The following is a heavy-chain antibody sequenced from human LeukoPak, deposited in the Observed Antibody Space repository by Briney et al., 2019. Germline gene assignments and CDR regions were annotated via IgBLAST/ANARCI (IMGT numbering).Heavy chain of an antibody. CDR2: IWYDGSNK. CDR3: ARPYSSGWNYYGMDV. D-gene: IGHD6-19*01. Sequence: PGGSLRLSCAASGFTVSSNYMSWVRQAPGKGLEWVAVIWYDGSNKYYADSVKGRFTISRDNSKNTLYLQMNSLRAEDTAVYYCARPYSSGWNYYGMDVWGQGTTVTVSS. V-gene: IGHV3-33*08. CDR1: GFTVSSNY. J-gene: IGHJ6*02.